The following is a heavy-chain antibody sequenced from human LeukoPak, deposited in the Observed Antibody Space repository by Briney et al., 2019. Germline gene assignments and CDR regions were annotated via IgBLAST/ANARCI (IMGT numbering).Heavy chain of an antibody. CDR2: TYYRSKWYN. J-gene: IGHJ4*02. V-gene: IGHV6-1*01. Sequence: SQTLSLTCAISGDSVSSNSAAWNWIRQSPSRGLEWLGRTYYRSKWYNDYAVSVKSRITINPDTSKNQFSLRLNSVTPEDTAVYYCARGRYSGYDWGFDYFDYWGQGTLVTVSS. CDR3: ARGRYSGYDWGFDYFDY. CDR1: GDSVSSNSAA. D-gene: IGHD5-12*01.